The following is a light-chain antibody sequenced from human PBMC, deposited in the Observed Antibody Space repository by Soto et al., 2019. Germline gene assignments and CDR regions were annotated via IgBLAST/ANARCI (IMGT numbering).Light chain of an antibody. CDR3: QQNGSLPVT. CDR2: DAS. CDR1: QSVSRY. Sequence: EIVLTQSPGTLSLSPGERATLSCRASQSVSRYLAWYQQKPGQAPRLLIYDASNRATGFPDRFSGSGSGTDFTLTISRLEPEDFAVYYCQQNGSLPVTFGHVTKVEIK. V-gene: IGKV3-20*01. J-gene: IGKJ1*01.